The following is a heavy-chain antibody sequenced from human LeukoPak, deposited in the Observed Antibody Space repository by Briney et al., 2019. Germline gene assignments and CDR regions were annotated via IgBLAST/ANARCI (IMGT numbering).Heavy chain of an antibody. CDR3: AKVPYYYDSSGYYSVDY. Sequence: GGSLRLSCAASGFTFDDYAMHWVRQAPGKGLEWVSLISGDGGSTYYADSVKDRFTISRDNSKNSLYLQMNSLRTEDTALYYCAKVPYYYDSSGYYSVDYWGQGTLVTVSS. CDR1: GFTFDDYA. CDR2: ISGDGGST. D-gene: IGHD3-22*01. J-gene: IGHJ4*02. V-gene: IGHV3-43*02.